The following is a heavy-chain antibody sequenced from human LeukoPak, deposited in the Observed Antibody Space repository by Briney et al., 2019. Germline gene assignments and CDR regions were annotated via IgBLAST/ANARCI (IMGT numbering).Heavy chain of an antibody. CDR3: TAGHAILGSTCSAY. Sequence: PGGSLRLSCAASGFTFSSYGMHWVRQAPGKGLDWVSSISGGSFYIYYADSVKGRFTVSRDDAKNSVYLQMNSLRDEDTAIYYCTAGHAILGSTCSAYWGQGTLLTVSS. CDR2: ISGGSFYI. J-gene: IGHJ4*02. CDR1: GFTFSSYG. V-gene: IGHV3-21*01. D-gene: IGHD3-10*02.